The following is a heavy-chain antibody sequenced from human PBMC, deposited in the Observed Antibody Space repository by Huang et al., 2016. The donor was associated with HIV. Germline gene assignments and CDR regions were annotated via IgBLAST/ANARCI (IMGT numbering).Heavy chain of an antibody. D-gene: IGHD3-22*01. CDR3: ARDMYYYDSSGYSKFDY. CDR2: INDSGRT. CDR1: GGSFSGHF. J-gene: IGHJ4*02. V-gene: IGHV4-34*02. Sequence: QVQLQQWGAGLLKPSETLSLTCAVYGGSFSGHFWSWIRQSPGKGLEWIGEINDSGRTKYKPALRSRVSISVVTSKKQFSLKLTSVTAADTAVYYCARDMYYYDSSGYSKFDYWGQGTLVIVSS.